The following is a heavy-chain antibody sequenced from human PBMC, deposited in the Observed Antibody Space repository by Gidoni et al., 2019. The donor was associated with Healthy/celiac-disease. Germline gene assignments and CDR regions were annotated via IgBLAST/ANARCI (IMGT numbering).Heavy chain of an antibody. D-gene: IGHD3-3*01. V-gene: IGHV3-9*01. CDR1: GFSFDDSA. Sequence: EVPLVESGGGLVQPGRSLRLSCAASGFSFDDSARHWVRQAPGKGLEWVSGISWNSGSIGYADSVKGRFTISRDNAKNSLYLQMNSLRAEDTALYYCAKSSSPYDFWSGPDAFDIWGQGTMVTVSS. CDR2: ISWNSGSI. J-gene: IGHJ3*02. CDR3: AKSSSPYDFWSGPDAFDI.